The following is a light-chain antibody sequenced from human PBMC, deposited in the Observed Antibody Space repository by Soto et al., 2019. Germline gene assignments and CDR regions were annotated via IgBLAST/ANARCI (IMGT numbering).Light chain of an antibody. CDR1: QSVSTN. CDR3: QQYNDWPPWT. V-gene: IGKV3D-15*01. CDR2: GAS. Sequence: EVVLTQSPATLSLSPGERASLSCRASQSVSTNLAWYQQKPGQAPILLIYGASTRATGIPARFSGSGSATEFTLTISSLQSEDFAVYYCQQYNDWPPWTFGQGTKVEIK. J-gene: IGKJ1*01.